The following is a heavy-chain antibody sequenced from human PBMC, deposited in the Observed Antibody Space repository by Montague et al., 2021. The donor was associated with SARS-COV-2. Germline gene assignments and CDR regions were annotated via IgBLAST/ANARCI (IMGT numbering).Heavy chain of an antibody. D-gene: IGHD3-10*01. V-gene: IGHV4-34*01. CDR3: ARGARQGYGFRLGSSDY. CDR1: GGSFSGYY. CDR2: INHSGST. Sequence: SETLSLTCAVYGGSFSGYYWNWIRQPPGKGLEWIGEINHSGSTNYNPSLKSRVTMSVDTSKNQFSLKLSSVTAADTAAYYCARGARQGYGFRLGSSDYWGQGTLVTVSS. J-gene: IGHJ4*02.